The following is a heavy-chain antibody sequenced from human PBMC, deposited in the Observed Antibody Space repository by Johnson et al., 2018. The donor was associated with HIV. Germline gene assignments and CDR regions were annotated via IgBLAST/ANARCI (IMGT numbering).Heavy chain of an antibody. D-gene: IGHD3-3*01. CDR1: GFTFSSYA. Sequence: QVQLLESGGGVVQPGRSLRLSCAASGFTFSSYAMHWVRQAPGKGLEWVAVISYDGSNKYYADSVQGRFTISRENSKNTLYLQMNSLRAEDTAVYYCAKARSVYDFRSGTADDAFDIWGQGTMVTVSS. J-gene: IGHJ3*02. CDR3: AKARSVYDFRSGTADDAFDI. V-gene: IGHV3-30*04. CDR2: ISYDGSNK.